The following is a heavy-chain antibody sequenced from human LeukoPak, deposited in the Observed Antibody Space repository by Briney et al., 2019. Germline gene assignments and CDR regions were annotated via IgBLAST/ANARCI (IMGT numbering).Heavy chain of an antibody. V-gene: IGHV3-23*01. D-gene: IGHD3-10*01. Sequence: GGSLRLSCVASGFTFRSYGMYWVRQAPGKGLEWVSAISGSGGRTYYADSVKGRFTISRDNSKNMLYLQMTSLRAEDTAVYYCAKAGRGGAITMVRGVKGDYYYMDVWGKGTTVTISS. CDR3: AKAGRGGAITMVRGVKGDYYYMDV. CDR2: ISGSGGRT. CDR1: GFTFRSYG. J-gene: IGHJ6*03.